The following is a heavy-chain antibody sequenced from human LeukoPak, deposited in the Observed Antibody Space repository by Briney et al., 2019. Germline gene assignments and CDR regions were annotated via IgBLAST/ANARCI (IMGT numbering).Heavy chain of an antibody. V-gene: IGHV1-2*02. CDR2: INPNSGGT. D-gene: IGHD4-17*01. J-gene: IGHJ4*02. CDR3: ARVPDYGDYVGPYYFDY. Sequence: ASVKVSCKASGYTFTGYYMHWVRQAPGQGLEWMGWINPNSGGTNYAQKFQGRVTMTRDTSISTAHMELSRLRSDDTAVYYCARVPDYGDYVGPYYFDYWGQGTLVTVSS. CDR1: GYTFTGYY.